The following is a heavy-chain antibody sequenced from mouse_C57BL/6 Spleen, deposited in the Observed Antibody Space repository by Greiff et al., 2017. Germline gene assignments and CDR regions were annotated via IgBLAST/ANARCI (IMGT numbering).Heavy chain of an antibody. V-gene: IGHV14-4*01. D-gene: IGHD1-1*01. J-gene: IGHJ3*01. CDR1: GFNIKDDY. CDR3: TTGDYGSSFWFAY. CDR2: IDPENGDT. Sequence: EVQVVESGAELVRPGASVKLSCTASGFNIKDDYMHWVKQRPEQGLEWIGWIDPENGDTEYASKFQGKATITADTSSNTAYLQLSSLTSEDTAVYYCTTGDYGSSFWFAYWGQGTLVTVSA.